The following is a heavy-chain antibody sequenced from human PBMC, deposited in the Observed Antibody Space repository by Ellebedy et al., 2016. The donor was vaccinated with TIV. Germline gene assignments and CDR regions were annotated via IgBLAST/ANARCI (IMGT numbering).Heavy chain of an antibody. CDR1: GGSISSYY. J-gene: IGHJ5*02. Sequence: MPSETLSLTCTVSGGSISSYYWSWIRQPPGKGLEWIGYIYYSGSTNYNPSLKSRVTISVDTSKNQFSLKLSSVTAADTAVYYCARAYTVVWFDPWGQGTLVTVSS. CDR2: IYYSGST. CDR3: ARAYTVVWFDP. V-gene: IGHV4-59*01. D-gene: IGHD4-23*01.